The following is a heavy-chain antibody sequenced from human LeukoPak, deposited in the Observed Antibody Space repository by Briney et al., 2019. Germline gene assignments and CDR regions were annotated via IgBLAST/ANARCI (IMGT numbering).Heavy chain of an antibody. V-gene: IGHV1-69*05. CDR3: ARVRGSSWYRAEGWFDP. Sequence: SVKVSCKASGGTFSSYAISWVRQAPGQGLEWMGRIIPIFGTANYAQKFQGRVTITTDESTSTAYMELSSLRFEDTAVYYRARVRGSSWYRAEGWFDPWGQGTLVTVSS. CDR2: IIPIFGTA. J-gene: IGHJ5*02. D-gene: IGHD6-13*01. CDR1: GGTFSSYA.